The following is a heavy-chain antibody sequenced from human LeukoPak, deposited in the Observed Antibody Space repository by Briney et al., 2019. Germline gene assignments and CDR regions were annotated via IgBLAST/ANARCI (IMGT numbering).Heavy chain of an antibody. D-gene: IGHD3-3*01. CDR3: ARRTIFAGIDV. CDR2: IGGSGTST. J-gene: IGHJ6*02. CDR1: GFTFSNAW. Sequence: GGSLRLSCAASGFTFSNAWMSWVRQAPGKGLEWVSKIGGSGTSTYYADSVKGRFTISRDNSKNTLYLQMNSLRAEDTAVYYCARRTIFAGIDVWGQGTTVTVSS. V-gene: IGHV3-23*01.